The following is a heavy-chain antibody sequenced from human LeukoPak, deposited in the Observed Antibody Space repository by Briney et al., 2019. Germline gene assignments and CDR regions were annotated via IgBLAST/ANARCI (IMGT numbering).Heavy chain of an antibody. J-gene: IGHJ4*02. CDR2: IKTNTDGGTT. V-gene: IGHV3-15*07. CDR1: GFTVSSYA. Sequence: PGGSLRLSCAASGFTVSSYAMNWVRQAPGKGLEWVGRIKTNTDGGTTDYATPVKGRFTISRDDSQNTLYLQMNSLKTEDTAVYFCTTNIGPRAPKWGQGALVTVSS. CDR3: TTNIGPRAPK.